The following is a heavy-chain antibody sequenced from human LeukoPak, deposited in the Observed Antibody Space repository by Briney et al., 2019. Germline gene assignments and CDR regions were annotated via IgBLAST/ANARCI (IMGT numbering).Heavy chain of an antibody. Sequence: GGSLRLSCAASGFTFRSYAMNWVRQAPGKGLEWVSAISGSGSATYYADSVKGRFTISRDNSKNTLYLQMNSLRAEDTAVYYCAKGDWYSGSYYTRVNAFDIWGQGTMVTVSS. CDR2: ISGSGSAT. J-gene: IGHJ3*02. CDR3: AKGDWYSGSYYTRVNAFDI. D-gene: IGHD1-26*01. V-gene: IGHV3-23*01. CDR1: GFTFRSYA.